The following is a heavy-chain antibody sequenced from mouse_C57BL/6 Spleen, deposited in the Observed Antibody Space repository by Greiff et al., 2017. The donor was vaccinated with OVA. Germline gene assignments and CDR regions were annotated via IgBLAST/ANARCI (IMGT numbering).Heavy chain of an antibody. J-gene: IGHJ4*01. D-gene: IGHD2-5*01. CDR2: IRSGSSTI. CDR3: AKFYYSNYDAMDY. CDR1: GFTFSDYG. Sequence: EVKLMESGGGLVKPGGSLKLSCAASGFTFSDYGMHWVRQAPEKGLEWVAYIRSGSSTIYYADTVKGRFTISIDNAKNTLFLQMTSLRSEDTAMYYCAKFYYSNYDAMDYWGQGTSVTVSS. V-gene: IGHV5-17*01.